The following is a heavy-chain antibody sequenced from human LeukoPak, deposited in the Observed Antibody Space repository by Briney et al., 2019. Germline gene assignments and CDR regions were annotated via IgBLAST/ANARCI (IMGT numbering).Heavy chain of an antibody. J-gene: IGHJ4*02. CDR2: IDPSDSYT. CDR1: GYSFTRHW. CDR3: ARESADYGDYPDYFDY. Sequence: GESLKISCKGSGYSFTRHWISWVRQTPGKGLEWMGRIDPSDSYTNYSPSFQGHVNISADKSISTAYLQWTSLKASDTAMYYCARESADYGDYPDYFDYWGQGTLVTVSS. V-gene: IGHV5-10-1*01. D-gene: IGHD4-17*01.